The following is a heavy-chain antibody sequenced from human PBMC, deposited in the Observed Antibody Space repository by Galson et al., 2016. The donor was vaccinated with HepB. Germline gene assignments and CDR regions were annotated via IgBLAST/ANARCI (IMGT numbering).Heavy chain of an antibody. V-gene: IGHV3-9*01. CDR2: LSWNSGRI. Sequence: SLRLSCATSGFTFNDYAMHWVRQAPGKGLEWVSGLSWNSGRIDHADSVKGRFTVSRDNAKNSLYLQINSLRAEDTALYYCAKATSGSAYGSRYFQHWGQGTLVTVSS. J-gene: IGHJ1*01. CDR1: GFTFNDYA. D-gene: IGHD3-10*01. CDR3: AKATSGSAYGSRYFQH.